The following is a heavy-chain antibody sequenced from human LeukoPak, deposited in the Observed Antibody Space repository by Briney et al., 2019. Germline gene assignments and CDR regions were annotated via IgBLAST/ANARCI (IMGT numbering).Heavy chain of an antibody. CDR2: ISYDGSNK. Sequence: GGSLRLSCAASGFTFSSYGMHWVRQAPGKGLEWVAVISYDGSNKYYADSVKGRFTISRDNSKSTLYLQMNSLRAEDTAVYYCAKDSWEDRHVFDYWGQGTLVTVSS. J-gene: IGHJ4*02. D-gene: IGHD1-26*01. CDR1: GFTFSSYG. V-gene: IGHV3-30*18. CDR3: AKDSWEDRHVFDY.